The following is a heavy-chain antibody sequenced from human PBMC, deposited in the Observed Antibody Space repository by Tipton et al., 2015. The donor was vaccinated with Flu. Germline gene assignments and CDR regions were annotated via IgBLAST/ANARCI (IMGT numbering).Heavy chain of an antibody. D-gene: IGHD4-23*01. CDR1: GFTFDDYA. V-gene: IGHV3-9*01. J-gene: IGHJ2*01. Sequence: RSLRLSCAASGFTFDDYAMHWVRQAPGKGLEWVSGISWNSGSIGYADSVKGRFTISRDNAKNSLYLQMNSLRAEDTALYYCAKDAGNEATWYFDLWGRGTLVTVSS. CDR3: AKDAGNEATWYFDL. CDR2: ISWNSGSI.